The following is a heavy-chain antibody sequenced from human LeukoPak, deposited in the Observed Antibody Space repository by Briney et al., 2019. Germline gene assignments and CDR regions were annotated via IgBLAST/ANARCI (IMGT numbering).Heavy chain of an antibody. J-gene: IGHJ4*02. V-gene: IGHV1-69*04. CDR2: IIPILGIA. Sequence: ASVKVSCKASGGTFSSYAISWVRQAPGQGLEWMGRIIPILGIANYAQKLQGRVTITADKSTSTAYMELSSLRSEDTAVYYCARGGVGAMGIDYWGQGTLVTVSS. CDR1: GGTFSSYA. CDR3: ARGGVGAMGIDY. D-gene: IGHD1-26*01.